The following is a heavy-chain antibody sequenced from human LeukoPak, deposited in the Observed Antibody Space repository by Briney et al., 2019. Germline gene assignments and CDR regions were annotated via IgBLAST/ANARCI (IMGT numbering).Heavy chain of an antibody. Sequence: PGGSLRLSCAASGFTFSSYGMKWVRQAPGKGLEWVSRLNSDGSSTNYADSVKGRFTISRDNSKNTLYLEVISLTAEDTAVYYCAKDDAWLRFGEWSQGTLVTVSS. CDR2: LNSDGSST. J-gene: IGHJ4*02. V-gene: IGHV3-23*01. CDR3: AKDDAWLRFGE. D-gene: IGHD3-10*01. CDR1: GFTFSSYG.